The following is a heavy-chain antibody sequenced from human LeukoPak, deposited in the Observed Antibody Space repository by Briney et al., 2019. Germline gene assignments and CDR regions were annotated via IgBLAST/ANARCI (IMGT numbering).Heavy chain of an antibody. CDR1: GFTVSSNY. D-gene: IGHD6-13*01. CDR3: ARARSNWYGDC. J-gene: IGHJ4*02. CDR2: IRSGSTYL. Sequence: PGGSLRLSCAASGFTVSSNYMSWVRQAPGKGLEWVSSIRSGSTYLYYADSVKGRFTISRDDAKNSLYLQMNSLRAEDTAVYYCARARSNWYGDCWGQGTLVTVSS. V-gene: IGHV3-21*01.